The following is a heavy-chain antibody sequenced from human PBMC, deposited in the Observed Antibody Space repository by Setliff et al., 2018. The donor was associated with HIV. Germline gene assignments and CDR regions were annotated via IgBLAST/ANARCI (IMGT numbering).Heavy chain of an antibody. CDR1: GGSFSASY. V-gene: IGHV4-34*01. Sequence: SETLSLTCAVYGGSFSASYWSWIRQAPGKGLEWIGEINHSGITHYNPSLETRVTMFVDTSKNLFSLRLSPVTAADTAIYYCAKGPRGLGLRYFFDYWAQGSPVTVSS. D-gene: IGHD3-10*01. CDR2: INHSGIT. CDR3: AKGPRGLGLRYFFDY. J-gene: IGHJ4*02.